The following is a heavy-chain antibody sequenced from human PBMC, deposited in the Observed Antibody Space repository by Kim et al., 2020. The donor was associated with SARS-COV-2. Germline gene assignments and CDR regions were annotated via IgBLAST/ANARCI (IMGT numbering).Heavy chain of an antibody. V-gene: IGHV5-51*01. Sequence: GESLKISCKGSGYSFTSYWIGWVRQMPGKGLEWMGIIYPGDSDTRYSPSFQGQVTISADKSISTAYLQWSSLKASDTAMYYCARHLGTLGTYYYYYYGMDVWGQGTTVTVSS. CDR2: IYPGDSDT. J-gene: IGHJ6*02. D-gene: IGHD1-1*01. CDR1: GYSFTSYW. CDR3: ARHLGTLGTYYYYYYGMDV.